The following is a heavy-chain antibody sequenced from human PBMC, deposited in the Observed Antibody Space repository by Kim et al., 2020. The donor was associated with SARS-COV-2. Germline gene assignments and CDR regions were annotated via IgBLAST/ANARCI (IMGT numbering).Heavy chain of an antibody. D-gene: IGHD1-7*01. CDR3: TTANWNYVFGYYYYYGMDV. CDR2: IKSKTDGGTT. V-gene: IGHV3-15*01. Sequence: GGSLRLSCAASGFTFSNAWMSWVRQAPGKGLEWVGRIKSKTDGGTTDYAAPVKGRFTISRDDSKNTLYLQMNSLKTEDTAVYYCTTANWNYVFGYYYYYGMDVWGQGTTVTVSS. J-gene: IGHJ6*02. CDR1: GFTFSNAW.